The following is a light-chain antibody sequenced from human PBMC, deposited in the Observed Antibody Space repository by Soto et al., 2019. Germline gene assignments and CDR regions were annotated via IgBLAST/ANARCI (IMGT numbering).Light chain of an antibody. Sequence: EIVLTQSPGTLSLSPGERVTLSCRASQSVSSNYLAWYQQKPGQAPRLLIYATSSRATGIPDRFSGSGSGTDFTLTINRLEPEEFAVYYCQQYGNSPRYSFGQGTRLEIK. J-gene: IGKJ2*03. CDR3: QQYGNSPRYS. CDR1: QSVSSNY. CDR2: ATS. V-gene: IGKV3-20*01.